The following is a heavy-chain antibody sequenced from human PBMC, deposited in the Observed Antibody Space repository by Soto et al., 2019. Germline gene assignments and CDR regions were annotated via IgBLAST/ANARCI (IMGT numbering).Heavy chain of an antibody. Sequence: SSVKVSCKASGGTFSSYAISWVRQAPGQGLEWMGGIIPIFGTANYAQKFLGRVTITADESTSTAYMELSSLRSEDTGVYYCARHGCSSTSCSPSYYHEGLDVWGKGTTVTVCS. CDR3: ARHGCSSTSCSPSYYHEGLDV. CDR2: IIPIFGTA. CDR1: GGTFSSYA. D-gene: IGHD2-2*01. V-gene: IGHV1-69*13. J-gene: IGHJ6*04.